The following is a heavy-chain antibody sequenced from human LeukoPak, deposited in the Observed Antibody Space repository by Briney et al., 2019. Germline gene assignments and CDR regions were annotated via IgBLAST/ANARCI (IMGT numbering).Heavy chain of an antibody. Sequence: SETLSLTCAVYGGSFSGYYWSWIRQPPGKGLEWIGEINHSGSTNYNPSLKSRVTISVDTSKNQFSLKLSSVTAADTAVCYCARGNSRGWYDYWGQGTLVTVSS. D-gene: IGHD6-19*01. CDR2: INHSGST. CDR3: ARGNSRGWYDY. J-gene: IGHJ4*02. V-gene: IGHV4-34*01. CDR1: GGSFSGYY.